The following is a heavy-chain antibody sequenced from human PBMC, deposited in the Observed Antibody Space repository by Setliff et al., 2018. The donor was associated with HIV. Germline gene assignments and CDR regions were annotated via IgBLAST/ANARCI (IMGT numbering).Heavy chain of an antibody. D-gene: IGHD3-3*01. J-gene: IGHJ4*02. CDR3: ARPGTRWSFDY. CDR1: GGSINSTSYY. V-gene: IGHV4-39*07. CDR2: IYHTGST. Sequence: PSETLSLTCTVSGGSINSTSYYWGWIRQPPGNGLEWIGSIYHTGSTYYKPSLKSRVTISRDNAENSLYLQMNSLTAEDTAVYYCARPGTRWSFDYWGQGILVTVSS.